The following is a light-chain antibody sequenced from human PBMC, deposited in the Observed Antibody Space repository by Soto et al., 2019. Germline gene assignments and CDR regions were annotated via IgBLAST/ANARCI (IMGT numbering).Light chain of an antibody. V-gene: IGKV1-5*03. Sequence: DIQMTQSPSTLSASVGDRVTITCRASQSISSWLAWYQQKPGKAPKLLIYKASSLESGVPSRFSGSGSGTEFTLTISSLQPDDFATYYCLQSNNFPPLTFGGGTKVEIK. CDR2: KAS. J-gene: IGKJ4*01. CDR3: LQSNNFPPLT. CDR1: QSISSW.